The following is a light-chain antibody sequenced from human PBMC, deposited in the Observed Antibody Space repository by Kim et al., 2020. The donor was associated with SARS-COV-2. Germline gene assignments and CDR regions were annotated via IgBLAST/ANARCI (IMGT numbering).Light chain of an antibody. CDR1: QSVASEY. Sequence: IVLTQSPGTLSLSPGETATLSCRASQSVASEYLAWYQQKPGQAPRLLIFDASTRASGISDRFSGSGSGTDFFLTISRLEPEDFAVYFCQQYGTSPCTFGQGTKLGI. V-gene: IGKV3-20*01. CDR2: DAS. CDR3: QQYGTSPCT. J-gene: IGKJ2*02.